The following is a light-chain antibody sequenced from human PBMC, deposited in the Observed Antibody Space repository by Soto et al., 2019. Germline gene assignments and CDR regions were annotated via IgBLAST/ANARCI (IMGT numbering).Light chain of an antibody. CDR3: QQSYSAPIT. CDR1: QSISSY. J-gene: IGKJ5*01. CDR2: TAS. V-gene: IGKV1-39*01. Sequence: DIPMTQSPSSLSASVGDRVTITCRASQSISSYLNWYQQRPGKAPKLLIYTASSLQRGVPSRFSASASGTDFTLTISSLQPEDFATYYCQQSYSAPITFGQGTRLEIE.